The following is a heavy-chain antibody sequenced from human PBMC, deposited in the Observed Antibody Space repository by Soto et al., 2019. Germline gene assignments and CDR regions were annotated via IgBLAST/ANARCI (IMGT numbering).Heavy chain of an antibody. CDR3: ARVSSSIVVVPDYGMDV. J-gene: IGHJ6*02. V-gene: IGHV1-18*04. CDR2: ISGKNGNT. Sequence: QVRLVQSGVEVKKPGASVKVSCKASGYTFISHGISWVRQAPGQGLEWMGWISGKNGNTKYAQKFQGRVTLTTDTSTSTAFMELRSLLSDDTAVFYCARVSSSIVVVPDYGMDVWGQGTTVTVSS. CDR1: GYTFISHG. D-gene: IGHD2-15*01.